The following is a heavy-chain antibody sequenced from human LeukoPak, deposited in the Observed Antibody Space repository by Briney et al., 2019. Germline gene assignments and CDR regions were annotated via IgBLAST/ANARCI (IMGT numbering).Heavy chain of an antibody. J-gene: IGHJ5*02. V-gene: IGHV3-7*01. CDR1: GFIFNRYW. CDR3: ARAVGACWFDP. CDR2: IKEDGSAK. D-gene: IGHD4/OR15-4a*01. Sequence: GGSLRLSCAASGFIFNRYWMSWVRQAPGKGLEWVANIKEDGSAKYYVDSVKGRFTISRDNAENSLYLQMNSLRAEDTAVYYCARAVGACWFDPWGQGTLVTVSS.